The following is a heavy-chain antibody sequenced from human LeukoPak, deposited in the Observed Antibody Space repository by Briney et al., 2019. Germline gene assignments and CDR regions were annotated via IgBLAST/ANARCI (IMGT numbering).Heavy chain of an antibody. CDR1: GYTFTSYD. D-gene: IGHD3-9*01. CDR2: MNPNSGNT. CDR3: ATSDDSGALTA. Sequence: GASVKVSCKASGYTFTSYDINWVRQATGQGLEWMGWMNPNSGNTGYAQKFQGRVTMTRDTSISTAYMELGRLRSDDTARYYCATSDDSGALTAWGQGTLVTVSS. J-gene: IGHJ5*02. V-gene: IGHV1-8*01.